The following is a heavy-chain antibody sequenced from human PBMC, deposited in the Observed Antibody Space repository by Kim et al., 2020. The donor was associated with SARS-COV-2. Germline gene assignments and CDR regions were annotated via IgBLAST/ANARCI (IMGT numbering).Heavy chain of an antibody. CDR2: IYYSGST. CDR3: ARGGYDILTGYSLFDY. CDR1: GGSVSSGSYY. Sequence: SETLSLTCTVSGGSVSSGSYYWSWIRQPPGKGLEWIGYIYYSGSTNYNPSLKSRVTISVDTSKNQFSLKLSSVTAADTAVYYCARGGYDILTGYSLFDYWGQGTLVTVSS. D-gene: IGHD3-9*01. V-gene: IGHV4-61*01. J-gene: IGHJ4*02.